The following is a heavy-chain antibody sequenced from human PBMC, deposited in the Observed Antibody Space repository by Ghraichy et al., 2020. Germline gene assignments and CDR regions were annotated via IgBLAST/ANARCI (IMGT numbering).Heavy chain of an antibody. D-gene: IGHD3-9*01. CDR1: GDSIKTSVW. V-gene: IGHV4-4*02. J-gene: IGHJ5*02. Sequence: SETLSLTCTVSGDSIKTSVWWSWLRQPPGKVLEWIGEMYHDGDSNYGPSLESRATISVDKSRNQFSLTLRSLTDADTAVYYCAKKPITHDLMTAWGQGILVTVSS. CDR3: AKKPITHDLMTA. CDR2: MYHDGDS.